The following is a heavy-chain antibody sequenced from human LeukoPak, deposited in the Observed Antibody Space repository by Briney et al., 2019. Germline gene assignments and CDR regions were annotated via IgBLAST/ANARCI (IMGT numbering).Heavy chain of an antibody. CDR1: GGSFSGYY. Sequence: PSETLSLTCAVYGGSFSGYYWSWIRQPPGKGLEWIGEINHSGSTNYNPSLKSRVTISVDTSKNQFSLKLSSVSAADTAVYYCARAHSGSSLVEFWGQGTLVTVSS. CDR2: INHSGST. V-gene: IGHV4-34*01. J-gene: IGHJ4*02. CDR3: ARAHSGSSLVEF. D-gene: IGHD1-26*01.